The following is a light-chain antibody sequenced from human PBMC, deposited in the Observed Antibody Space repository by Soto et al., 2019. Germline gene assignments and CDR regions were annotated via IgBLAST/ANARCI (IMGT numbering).Light chain of an antibody. V-gene: IGKV3-15*01. CDR3: QQYNNWPLT. Sequence: EVVMTQSPATLSMSPGERATLSCRASPTVSSNLAWYQQKPGQTPRLLIYGASTRAPGIPARFSGSGSGTDFTLTISSLQSEDFAVYYCQQYNNWPLTFGGRTKVDIK. CDR1: PTVSSN. CDR2: GAS. J-gene: IGKJ4*01.